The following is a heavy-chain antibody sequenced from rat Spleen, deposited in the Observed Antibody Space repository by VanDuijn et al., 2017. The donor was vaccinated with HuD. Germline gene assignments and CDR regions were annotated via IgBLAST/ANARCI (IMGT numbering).Heavy chain of an antibody. J-gene: IGHJ1*01. CDR2: INYDGSST. V-gene: IGHV5-7*01. CDR3: ARRHYDGAYGYFDF. D-gene: IGHD1-12*02. CDR1: GFTFSDYN. Sequence: EVQLVESGGGLVQPGRSLKLSCAASGFTFSDYNMAWVRQAPKKGLEWVATINYDGSSTYYRDSVKGRFTISRHNAKTTQYLQMDSLRSEDTATYYCARRHYDGAYGYFDFWGPGTMVTVSS.